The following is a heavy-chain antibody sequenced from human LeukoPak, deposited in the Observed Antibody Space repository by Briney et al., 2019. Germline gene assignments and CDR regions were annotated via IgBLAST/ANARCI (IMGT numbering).Heavy chain of an antibody. V-gene: IGHV3-11*04. CDR1: GGSLSGYY. CDR2: ISSVGITI. CDR3: ASNYFGSGSMKGDFYYMDV. D-gene: IGHD3-10*01. Sequence: LSLTCAVYGGSLSGYYWSWIRQPPGKGMEWVSYISSVGITIYYADSVKGRFTISRDNAKNSLYLQMNSLRAEDAGVYYCASNYFGSGSMKGDFYYMDVWGKGTTVTISS. J-gene: IGHJ6*03.